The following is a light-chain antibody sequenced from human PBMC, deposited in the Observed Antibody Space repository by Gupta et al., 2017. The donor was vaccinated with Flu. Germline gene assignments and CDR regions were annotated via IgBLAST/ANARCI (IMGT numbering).Light chain of an antibody. CDR2: GVT. J-gene: IGLJ2*01. CDR1: GNYDY. Sequence: GNYDYVSWYQQHPDRAPKLVIFGVTERPSGVPERFSGSKSGETASLTIPGLQAEDEASYYCCSYAGTFTFVFGGGPKLTVL. CDR3: CSYAGTFTFV. V-gene: IGLV2-11*03.